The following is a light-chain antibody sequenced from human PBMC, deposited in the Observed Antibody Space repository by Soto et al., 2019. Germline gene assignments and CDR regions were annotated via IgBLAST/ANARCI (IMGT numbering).Light chain of an antibody. CDR3: QAWDNNSAWV. CDR1: KMGDQY. Sequence: SYELTQPPSVSVSPGQTASITCSGHKMGDQYASWYQQRPGQSPVLVIYQDTQRPSGIPERFSGSNSGNTATLTISGTQALDEAEYYCQAWDNNSAWVFGGGTKLPVL. J-gene: IGLJ2*01. CDR2: QDT. V-gene: IGLV3-1*01.